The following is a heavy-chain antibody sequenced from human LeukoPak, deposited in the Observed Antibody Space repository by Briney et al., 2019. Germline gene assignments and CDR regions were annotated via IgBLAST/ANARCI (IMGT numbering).Heavy chain of an antibody. CDR3: AKHYYDSSGTPRYFDY. D-gene: IGHD3-22*01. J-gene: IGHJ4*02. CDR1: GFTFSSYT. CDR2: IGGTNGRT. Sequence: GGSLRLSCAASGFTFSSYTMSWVRQAPGKGLEWVSAIGGTNGRTYYADSVKGRFTISRDNSKNTLYLQMNSLRDEDTAVYYCAKHYYDSSGTPRYFDYWGQGTLVTVSS. V-gene: IGHV3-23*01.